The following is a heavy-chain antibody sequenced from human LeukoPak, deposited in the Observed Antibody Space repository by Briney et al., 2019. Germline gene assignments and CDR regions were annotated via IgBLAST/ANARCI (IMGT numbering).Heavy chain of an antibody. D-gene: IGHD3-22*01. CDR3: ARCGDSSGYYSLDY. CDR2: IYIDGTT. CDR1: GGSISSGGYL. J-gene: IGHJ4*02. Sequence: SETLSLTCTVAGGSISSGGYLWSWIRQPAGKGLEWIGRIYIDGTTNYNPSLKSRVTISVDTSKNQFSLNLSSVTAADTAVYYCARCGDSSGYYSLDYWGQGTLVTVSS. V-gene: IGHV4-61*02.